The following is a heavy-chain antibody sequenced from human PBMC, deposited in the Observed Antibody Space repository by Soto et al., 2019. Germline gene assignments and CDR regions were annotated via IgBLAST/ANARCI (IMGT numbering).Heavy chain of an antibody. CDR1: GFTFSSYS. Sequence: GGSLRLSCAASGFTFSSYSMNWVRQAPGKGLEWVSSISSSSSYIYYADSVKGRFTISRDNAKNSLYLQMNSLRAEDTDVYYCARGLYYYDSSGYYGNWGQGTLVTSPQ. CDR3: ARGLYYYDSSGYYGN. V-gene: IGHV3-21*01. J-gene: IGHJ4*02. CDR2: ISSSSSYI. D-gene: IGHD3-22*01.